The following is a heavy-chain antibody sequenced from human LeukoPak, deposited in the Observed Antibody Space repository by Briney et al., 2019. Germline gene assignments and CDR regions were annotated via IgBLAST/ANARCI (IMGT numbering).Heavy chain of an antibody. Sequence: PGGSLRLSCAASGFTFSSYAMHWVRQAPGKGLEYVSGINSNGDSTYYANSVKGRFTISRDNSKNTLYLQMGSLRADDMAVYYCARDKGEQLALYYFGMDVWGQGTTVTVSS. V-gene: IGHV3-64*01. D-gene: IGHD6-13*01. CDR1: GFTFSSYA. J-gene: IGHJ6*02. CDR3: ARDKGEQLALYYFGMDV. CDR2: INSNGDST.